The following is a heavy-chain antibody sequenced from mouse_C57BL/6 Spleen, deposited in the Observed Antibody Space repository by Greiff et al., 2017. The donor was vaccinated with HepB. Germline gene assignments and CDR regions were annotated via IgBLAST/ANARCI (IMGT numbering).Heavy chain of an antibody. Sequence: LQESGAELVRPGSSVKLSCKDSYFAFMASAMHWVKQRPGHGLEWIASFTMYSDATKYSENFKCKATLTATTSSSTVYMELSSLTSEDSAVYYCARDVNYAWFAYWGQGTLVTVSA. CDR1: YFAFMASA. CDR3: ARDVNYAWFAY. CDR2: FTMYSDAT. V-gene: IGHV1-49*01. D-gene: IGHD2-1*01. J-gene: IGHJ3*01.